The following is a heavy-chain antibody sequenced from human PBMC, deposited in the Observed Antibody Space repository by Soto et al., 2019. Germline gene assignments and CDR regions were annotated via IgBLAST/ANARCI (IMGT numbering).Heavy chain of an antibody. CDR1: GYTFTGYY. CDR2: INPNSGGT. J-gene: IGHJ4*02. CDR3: ARGPTWEFTFKEFDY. V-gene: IGHV1-2*02. Sequence: ASVKVSCKASGYTFTGYYMHWVRQAPGQGLEWMGWINPNSGGTNYAQKFQGRVTMTRDTSISTAYMELSRLRSDDTAVYYCARGPTWEFTFKEFDYWGQGXLVTVSS. D-gene: IGHD1-26*01.